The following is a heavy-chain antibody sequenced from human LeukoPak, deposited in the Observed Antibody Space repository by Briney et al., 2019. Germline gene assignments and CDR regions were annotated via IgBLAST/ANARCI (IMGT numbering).Heavy chain of an antibody. CDR1: GFTFSSYG. Sequence: GGSLRLSCAASGFTFSSYGMHWVRQAPGKGLEWVAVISYDGSNKYYADSVKGRFTISRDNSKNTLYLQMNSLRAEDTAVYYCATPPGAAAVIDYWGQGTLVTVSS. D-gene: IGHD6-13*01. V-gene: IGHV3-30*03. CDR2: ISYDGSNK. J-gene: IGHJ4*02. CDR3: ATPPGAAAVIDY.